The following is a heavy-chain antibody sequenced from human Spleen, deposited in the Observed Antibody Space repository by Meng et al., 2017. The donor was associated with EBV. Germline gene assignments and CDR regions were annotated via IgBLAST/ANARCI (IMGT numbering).Heavy chain of an antibody. J-gene: IGHJ4*02. CDR3: ARGRVKIVVVPTAFIYDY. Sequence: QVQQKGWAAVLWSASGAPSLTCAVYGGSVSDYYWTWIRQPPGKGLEWIGEINQSGRTNYNPSLKSRVTISGDTSKNQFSLKLTSVTAADTAVYYCARGRVKIVVVPTAFIYDYWGQGTLVTVSS. D-gene: IGHD2-2*01. V-gene: IGHV4-34*01. CDR1: GGSVSDYY. CDR2: INQSGRT.